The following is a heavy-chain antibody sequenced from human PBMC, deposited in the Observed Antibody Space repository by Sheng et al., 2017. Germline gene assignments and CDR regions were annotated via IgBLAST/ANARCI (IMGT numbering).Heavy chain of an antibody. D-gene: IGHD5-18*01. CDR2: IYTGGTT. Sequence: EVQLVESGGGLIQPGGSLRLSCAASGFTVSSNYMSWVRQAPGKGLEWVSVIYTGGTTYYADSVKGRFTISRDNSKNTLYLQMNSLRAEDTAVYYCARDLSPGAMVGFDYWGQGTLVTVS. CDR3: ARDLSPGAMVGFDY. CDR1: GFTVSSNY. J-gene: IGHJ4*02. V-gene: IGHV3-53*01.